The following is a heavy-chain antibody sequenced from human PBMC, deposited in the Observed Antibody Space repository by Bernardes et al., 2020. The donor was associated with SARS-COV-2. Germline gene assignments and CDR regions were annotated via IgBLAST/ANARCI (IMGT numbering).Heavy chain of an antibody. D-gene: IGHD3-10*01. CDR3: AKDHYGSGSWIEH. Sequence: GGSLRLSRAASGFTFDDYAMHWVRQAPGKGLEWVSGISWNSGSIGYADSVKGRFTISRDNAKNSLYLQMNSLRAEDTALYYCAKDHYGSGSWIEHWGQGTLVTVSS. CDR2: ISWNSGSI. V-gene: IGHV3-9*01. J-gene: IGHJ1*01. CDR1: GFTFDDYA.